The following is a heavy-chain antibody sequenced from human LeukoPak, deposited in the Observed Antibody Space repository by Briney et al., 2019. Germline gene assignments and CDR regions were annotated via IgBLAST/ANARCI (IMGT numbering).Heavy chain of an antibody. CDR3: ARKAIAAQSGFDY. V-gene: IGHV3-23*01. CDR1: GFTFSTHA. CDR2: ISGSGSST. D-gene: IGHD6-6*01. J-gene: IGHJ4*02. Sequence: PGGSLRLSCAASGFTFSTHAINWVRQAPGKGLEWISVISGSGSSTFYADSVKGRFTISRDNSKNTLYLQMNSLRAEDTAVYYCARKAIAAQSGFDYWGQGTLVTVSS.